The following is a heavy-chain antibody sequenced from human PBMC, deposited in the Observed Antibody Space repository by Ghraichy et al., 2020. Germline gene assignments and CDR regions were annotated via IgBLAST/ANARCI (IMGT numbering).Heavy chain of an antibody. CDR3: VRVGVWPSEFFDF. V-gene: IGHV4-30-2*01. J-gene: IGHJ4*02. D-gene: IGHD2-8*01. CDR2: IYESGST. Sequence: SETLSLTCAVSSGSMSSGSYSWGWIRQPPGRGLEYIGYIYESGSTYYKPSLKSRVNISADRSKNQFSLNLTSVTAADTAVYFCVRVGVWPSEFFDFWGQGKLVTVSS. CDR1: SGSMSSGSYS.